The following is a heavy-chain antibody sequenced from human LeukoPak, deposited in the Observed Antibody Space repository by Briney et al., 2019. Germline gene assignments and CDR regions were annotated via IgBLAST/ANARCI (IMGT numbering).Heavy chain of an antibody. CDR2: ITSSATT. Sequence: TGGSLRLSCAASGFTFSDYYMTWIRQAPGKGLEWVSYITSSATTYYADSVKGRFTISRDNAKTSLYLQMNSLRAEDTAVYYCARDWFSGYCSGGSCPFDYWGQGTLVTVSS. J-gene: IGHJ4*02. V-gene: IGHV3-11*04. CDR1: GFTFSDYY. D-gene: IGHD2-15*01. CDR3: ARDWFSGYCSGGSCPFDY.